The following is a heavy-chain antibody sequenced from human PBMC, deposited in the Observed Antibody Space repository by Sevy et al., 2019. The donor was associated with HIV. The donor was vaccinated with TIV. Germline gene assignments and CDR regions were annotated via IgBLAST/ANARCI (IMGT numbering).Heavy chain of an antibody. Sequence: GGSLRLSCAASEFTFSTYAMNWVRQAPGKGLEWVSAISGSGVSTYYADSVKGRFTISRDNSKNTLYLQMNSPRAEDTAVYYCAKDRGTYGVRPSYFDYWGRGTLVTVSS. D-gene: IGHD3-10*01. CDR2: ISGSGVST. CDR3: AKDRGTYGVRPSYFDY. J-gene: IGHJ4*02. V-gene: IGHV3-23*01. CDR1: EFTFSTYA.